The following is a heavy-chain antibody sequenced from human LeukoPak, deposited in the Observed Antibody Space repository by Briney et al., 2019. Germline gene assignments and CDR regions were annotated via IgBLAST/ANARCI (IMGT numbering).Heavy chain of an antibody. D-gene: IGHD6-19*01. CDR2: INPKSGGT. J-gene: IGHJ5*02. Sequence: ASVKVSCKASGYSFTGHYMHWVRQAPGQGLEWMGWINPKSGGTNYAQKLQGRVTMTTDTSTSTAYMELRSLRSDDTAVYYCARVDGYSSGYEVFDPWGQGTLVTVSS. CDR1: GYSFTGHY. CDR3: ARVDGYSSGYEVFDP. V-gene: IGHV1-2*02.